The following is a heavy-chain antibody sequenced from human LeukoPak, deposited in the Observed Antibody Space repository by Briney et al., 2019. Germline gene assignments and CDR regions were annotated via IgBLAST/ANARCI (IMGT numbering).Heavy chain of an antibody. Sequence: GGSLRLSCAASGFTFSSYSMKWVRQGPGKGLEGVSYISVGGTTRYYADSVEGRFTISRDNATNSLYLQMNSLRDEDTAMYYCARSRTGYFDLWGRGTLVTVSS. V-gene: IGHV3-48*02. CDR1: GFTFSSYS. CDR2: ISVGGTTR. CDR3: ARSRTGYFDL. J-gene: IGHJ2*01.